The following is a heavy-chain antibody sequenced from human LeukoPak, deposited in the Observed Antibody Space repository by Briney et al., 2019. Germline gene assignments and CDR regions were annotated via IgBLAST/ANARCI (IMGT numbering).Heavy chain of an antibody. V-gene: IGHV4-59*01. Sequence: SSETLSLTCTVSGGSISSYYWSWIRQPPGKGLEWIGYIYYSGSTNYNPSLKSRVTISVDTSKNQFSLKLSSVTAADAAVYYCARDKGSYYDSSGYYYYFDYWGQGTLVTVSS. J-gene: IGHJ4*02. D-gene: IGHD3-22*01. CDR2: IYYSGST. CDR3: ARDKGSYYDSSGYYYYFDY. CDR1: GGSISSYY.